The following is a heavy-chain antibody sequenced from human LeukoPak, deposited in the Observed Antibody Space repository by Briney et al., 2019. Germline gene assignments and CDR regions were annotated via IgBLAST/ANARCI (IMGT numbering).Heavy chain of an antibody. CDR2: IWHSGST. CDR1: GGSIYNDNW. Sequence: PSETLSLTCAVSGGSIYNDNWWSWVRQPPGKGLEWIGEIWHSGSTNYRPSLKSRVTILLDTSKNQFSLRLSSVTAADTAVYYCARGGVTMIRGPDYWGQGTLVTVSS. D-gene: IGHD3-10*01. J-gene: IGHJ4*02. V-gene: IGHV4-4*02. CDR3: ARGGVTMIRGPDY.